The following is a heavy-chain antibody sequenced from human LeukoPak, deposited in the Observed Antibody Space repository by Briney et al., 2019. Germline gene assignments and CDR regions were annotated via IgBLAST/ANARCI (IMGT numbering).Heavy chain of an antibody. Sequence: PGGPLRLSCAASGFTVSSNYMSWVRQAPGKGLEWVSVIYSGGSTYYADSVKGRFTISRDNSKNTLYLRMNSLSAEDTAVYYCARDHGYSSSELWGQGTLVTVSS. V-gene: IGHV3-66*01. J-gene: IGHJ4*02. D-gene: IGHD6-13*01. CDR1: GFTVSSNY. CDR2: IYSGGST. CDR3: ARDHGYSSSEL.